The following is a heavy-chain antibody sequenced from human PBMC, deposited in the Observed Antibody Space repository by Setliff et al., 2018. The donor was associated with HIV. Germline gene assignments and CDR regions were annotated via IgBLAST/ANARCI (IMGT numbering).Heavy chain of an antibody. CDR1: GFTFSTYS. CDR2: ISSSSSAI. J-gene: IGHJ6*03. Sequence: ETLSLSCAASGFTFSTYSMNWVRQAPGKGLEWVSYISSSSSAIYYVDSVKGRFTISRDNSKNTLYLQMSSLRAEDTAVYYCAKHSEGQWYRDYYYMDVWGKGTTVTVSS. V-gene: IGHV3-48*01. D-gene: IGHD1-26*01. CDR3: AKHSEGQWYRDYYYMDV.